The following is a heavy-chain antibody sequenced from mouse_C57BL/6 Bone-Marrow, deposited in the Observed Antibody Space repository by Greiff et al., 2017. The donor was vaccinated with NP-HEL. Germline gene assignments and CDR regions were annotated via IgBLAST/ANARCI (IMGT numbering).Heavy chain of an antibody. CDR3: ARSGDGYYPTYAMDY. D-gene: IGHD2-3*01. J-gene: IGHJ4*01. CDR1: GYTFTSYW. V-gene: IGHV1-55*01. Sequence: QVQLQQPGAELVKPGASVKMSCKASGYTFTSYWITWVKQRPGQGLEWIGDIYPGSGSTNYNEKFKSKATLTVDTSSSTAYMQLSSLTSEDSAVYYCARSGDGYYPTYAMDYWGQGTSVTVSS. CDR2: IYPGSGST.